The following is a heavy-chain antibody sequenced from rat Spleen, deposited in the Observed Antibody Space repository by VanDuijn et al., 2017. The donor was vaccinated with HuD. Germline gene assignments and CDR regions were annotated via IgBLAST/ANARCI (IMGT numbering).Heavy chain of an antibody. J-gene: IGHJ2*01. Sequence: QVQLKESGPGLVQSSQTLSLTCTVSGFSLISNTVHWVRQPPGRGLEGMGGIWGDESTNYNSALKSRLSISRDTSKSQVFLKLNNLQTEDTAMYFCASQYYYDGYYRDYWGQGVMVTVSS. CDR3: ASQYYYDGYYRDY. V-gene: IGHV2-1*01. CDR2: IWGDEST. D-gene: IGHD1-12*03. CDR1: GFSLISNT.